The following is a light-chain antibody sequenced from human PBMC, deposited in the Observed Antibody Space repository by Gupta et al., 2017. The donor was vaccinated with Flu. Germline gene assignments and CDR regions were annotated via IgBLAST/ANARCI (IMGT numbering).Light chain of an antibody. V-gene: IGLV3-1*01. CDR1: ELRNKY. CDR3: QTWDSRTACV. Sequence: SGDELRNKYVSWYQQKPGQSPVLVMYQTTKRPSGIPERFSGSNSGNTATLTISGTQAMDEADYYCQTWDSRTACVFGTGTKVTVL. J-gene: IGLJ1*01. CDR2: QTT.